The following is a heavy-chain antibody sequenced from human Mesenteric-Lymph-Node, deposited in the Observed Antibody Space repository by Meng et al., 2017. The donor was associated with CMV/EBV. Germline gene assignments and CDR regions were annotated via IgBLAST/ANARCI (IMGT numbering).Heavy chain of an antibody. CDR2: ISSSSTI. CDR1: GFTFSDYY. Sequence: GGSLRLSCAASGFTFSDYYMNWVRQAPGEGLEWVSSISSSSTICYADSVKGRFTISRDNAKNTLYLQMNSLRAEDTAVYYCAKGGWYLTPWGQGTLVTVSS. D-gene: IGHD4-23*01. J-gene: IGHJ5*02. CDR3: AKGGWYLTP. V-gene: IGHV3-69-1*01.